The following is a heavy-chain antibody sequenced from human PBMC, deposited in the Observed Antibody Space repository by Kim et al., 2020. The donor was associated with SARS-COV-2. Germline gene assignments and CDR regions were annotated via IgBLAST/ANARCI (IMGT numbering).Heavy chain of an antibody. CDR1: GGSFSGYY. D-gene: IGHD5-18*01. Sequence: SETLSLTCAVYGGSFSGYYWSWIRQPPGKGLEWIGEINHSGSTNYNPSLKSRVTISVDTSKNQFSLKLSSVTAADTAVYYCARAAPTQIQLWLLPYYYYGMDVWGQGTTVTVSS. V-gene: IGHV4-34*01. J-gene: IGHJ6*02. CDR3: ARAAPTQIQLWLLPYYYYGMDV. CDR2: INHSGST.